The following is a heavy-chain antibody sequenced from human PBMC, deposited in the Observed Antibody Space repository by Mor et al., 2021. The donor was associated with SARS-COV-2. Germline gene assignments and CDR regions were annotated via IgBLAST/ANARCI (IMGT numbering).Heavy chain of an antibody. CDR1: YD. Sequence: YDMHWVRQAPGQGLEWMGIINPSGGSTSYAQKFQGRVTMTMDTSTSTVYMELSSLRSEDTAVYYCARSSRITIFGVVTTRYNWF. V-gene: IGHV1-46*01. CDR3: ARSSRITIFGVVTTRYNWF. J-gene: IGHJ5*01. D-gene: IGHD3-3*01. CDR2: INPSGGST.